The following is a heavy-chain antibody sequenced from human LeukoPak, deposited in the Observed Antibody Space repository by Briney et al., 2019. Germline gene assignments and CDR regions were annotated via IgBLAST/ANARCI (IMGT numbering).Heavy chain of an antibody. V-gene: IGHV3-9*01. Sequence: PGGSLRLSCAASGFTFDDYAMHWVRQAPGKGLEWVSGISWNSGSIGYADSVKGRFTISRDNAKNSLYLQMNSLRAEDTALYYCAKTPYGSGGGGLDYWGQGTLVTVSS. J-gene: IGHJ4*02. D-gene: IGHD3-10*01. CDR3: AKTPYGSGGGGLDY. CDR1: GFTFDDYA. CDR2: ISWNSGSI.